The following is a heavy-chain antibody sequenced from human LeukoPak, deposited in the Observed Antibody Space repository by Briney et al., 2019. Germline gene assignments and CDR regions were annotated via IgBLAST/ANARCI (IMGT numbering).Heavy chain of an antibody. CDR1: GYTFTSYY. CDR2: INPSGGST. V-gene: IGHV1-46*01. CDR3: ARDLFDSSGYYHRKYYFDY. Sequence: APVKVSCKASGYTFTSYYMHWVRQAPGQGLEWMGIINPSGGSTNYAQKFQGRVTMTRDTSTSTVYMELSSLRSEDTAVYYCARDLFDSSGYYHRKYYFDYWGQGTLVTVSS. J-gene: IGHJ4*02. D-gene: IGHD3-22*01.